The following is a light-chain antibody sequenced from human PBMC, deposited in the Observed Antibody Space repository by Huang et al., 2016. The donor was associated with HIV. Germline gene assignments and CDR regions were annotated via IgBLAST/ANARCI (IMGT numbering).Light chain of an antibody. Sequence: EIVMTQSPATLSLSPGERATLSCRASQSVTSKLAWYQQKPGQAPRRLIYGASTRATGVPGRFSCSGSGTEFTLTISSLQSEDFAVYYCQQYSKWPPNTFGQGTKLESK. J-gene: IGKJ2*01. V-gene: IGKV3-15*01. CDR1: QSVTSK. CDR3: QQYSKWPPNT. CDR2: GAS.